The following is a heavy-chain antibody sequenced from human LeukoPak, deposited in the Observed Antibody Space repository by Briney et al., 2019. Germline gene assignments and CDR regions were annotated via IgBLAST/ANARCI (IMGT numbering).Heavy chain of an antibody. V-gene: IGHV3-48*03. CDR1: GFTFSSYE. CDR3: ARVLWFGELDV. CDR2: ISSSGSTI. Sequence: GGSLRLSCAASGFTFSSYEMNWVRQAPGKGLEWVSYISSSGSTIYYADSVKGRFTISRDNAKNSLYLQMNSLRAEDTAVYYCARVLWFGELDVWGQGTTVTVPS. J-gene: IGHJ6*02. D-gene: IGHD3-10*01.